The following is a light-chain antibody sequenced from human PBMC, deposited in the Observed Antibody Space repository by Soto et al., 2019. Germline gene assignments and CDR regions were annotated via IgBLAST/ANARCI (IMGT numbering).Light chain of an antibody. J-gene: IGKJ1*01. CDR3: QQYNSYPWT. V-gene: IGKV1-5*01. Sequence: DIQMTQSPSTLSASVGVTVTITCRASQSISNWLAWYQQKPGKAPNLLISDASNLESGVPSRFSGSGSGTEFTLTISGLQPDDFATYYCQQYNSYPWTFGQGTRVEIK. CDR1: QSISNW. CDR2: DAS.